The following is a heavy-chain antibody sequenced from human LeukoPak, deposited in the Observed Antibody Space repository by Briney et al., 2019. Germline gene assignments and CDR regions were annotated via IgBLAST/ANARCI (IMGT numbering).Heavy chain of an antibody. CDR2: INHSGST. CDR3: ARGRITMVRGVPFDY. D-gene: IGHD3-10*01. V-gene: IGHV4-34*01. J-gene: IGHJ4*02. CDR1: GGSFSGYY. Sequence: PSETLSLTCAVYGGSFSGYYWSWIRQPPGKGLEWIGEINHSGSTNYNPSLKSRVTISVDTSKNQFSLKLSSVTAADTAVYYCARGRITMVRGVPFDYWGQGTLVTASS.